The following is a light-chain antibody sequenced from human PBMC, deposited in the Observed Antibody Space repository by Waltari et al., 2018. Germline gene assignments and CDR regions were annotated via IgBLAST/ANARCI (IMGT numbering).Light chain of an antibody. CDR1: NIGSKS. CDR3: QVWDDVTDSGV. J-gene: IGLJ3*02. V-gene: IGLV3-21*04. CDR2: YDS. Sequence: YVLTQPPSVSVDPGKTARLTCGGDNIGSKSVNWYPQKPGQAPLLVMFYDSDRPSEIPERFSGANSGNTATLTISWVEAGDEADYHCQVWDDVTDSGVFGGGTKLTVL.